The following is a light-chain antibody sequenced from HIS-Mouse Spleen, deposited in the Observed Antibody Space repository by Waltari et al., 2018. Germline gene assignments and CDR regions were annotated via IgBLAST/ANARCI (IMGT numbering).Light chain of an antibody. V-gene: IGKV3-15*01. CDR2: GAS. Sequence: EIVMTQSPATLSVSPGERGTLSCRASQRVSSNLAWYQQKPGQAPRLLSYGASTRATGSPARFSGSGSGTEFTLTISSMQSEDFAGYYCQQYNNWPFGQGTKLEIK. CDR3: QQYNNWP. J-gene: IGKJ2*01. CDR1: QRVSSN.